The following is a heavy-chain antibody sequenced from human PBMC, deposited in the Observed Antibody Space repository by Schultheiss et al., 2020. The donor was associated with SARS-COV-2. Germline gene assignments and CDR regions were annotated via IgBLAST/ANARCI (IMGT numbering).Heavy chain of an antibody. CDR3: ARVQNYYGSGSHEDY. CDR1: GGSISSSNW. D-gene: IGHD3-10*01. V-gene: IGHV4-4*02. Sequence: SETLSLTCAVSGGSISSSNWWSWVRQPPGKGLEWIGEINHSGSTNYNPSLKSRVTISVDTSKNQFSLKLSSVTAADTAVYYCARVQNYYGSGSHEDYWGQGTLVTVSS. J-gene: IGHJ4*02. CDR2: INHSGST.